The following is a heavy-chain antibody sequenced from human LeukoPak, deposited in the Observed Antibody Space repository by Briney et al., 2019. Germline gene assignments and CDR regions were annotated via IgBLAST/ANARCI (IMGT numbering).Heavy chain of an antibody. Sequence: PSGTLSLTCAVSGGSISSSNWWSWVRQPPGKGLEWIGEIYHSGSTNYNPSLKSRVTISVDTSKNQFSLKLSSVTAADTAVYYCARHLHYYDSSLGWYFDLWGRGTLVTVSS. J-gene: IGHJ2*01. CDR3: ARHLHYYDSSLGWYFDL. V-gene: IGHV4-4*02. CDR1: GGSISSSNW. CDR2: IYHSGST. D-gene: IGHD3-22*01.